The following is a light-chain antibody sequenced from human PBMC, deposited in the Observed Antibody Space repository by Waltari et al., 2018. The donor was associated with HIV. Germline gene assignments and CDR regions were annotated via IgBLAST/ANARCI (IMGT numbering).Light chain of an antibody. J-gene: IGKJ4*01. CDR1: QSVGSS. CDR2: AAS. V-gene: IGKV1-39*01. Sequence: DIQMSQSPSSLSASVGDRVTITCRASQSVGSSLNWYHQKPGKAPKLLIYAASSLQSGVPSRFSGSGSGTDFTLTISSLQPEDFATYYCQQSYSTPPTFGGGTKVEIK. CDR3: QQSYSTPPT.